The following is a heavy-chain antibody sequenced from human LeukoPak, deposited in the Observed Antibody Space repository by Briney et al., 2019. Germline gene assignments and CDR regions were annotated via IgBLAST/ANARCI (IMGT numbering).Heavy chain of an antibody. CDR3: ARGTMFPYYFDY. CDR1: GFTFSSYG. CDR2: ISGSGGST. J-gene: IGHJ4*02. Sequence: PGGSLRLSCAASGFTFSSYGMSWVRQAPGKGLEWVSAISGSGGSTYYADSVKGRFTISRGNSKNSLYLQMNSLRAEDTAVYYCARGTMFPYYFDYWGQGSLVTVSS. D-gene: IGHD3-10*02. V-gene: IGHV3-23*01.